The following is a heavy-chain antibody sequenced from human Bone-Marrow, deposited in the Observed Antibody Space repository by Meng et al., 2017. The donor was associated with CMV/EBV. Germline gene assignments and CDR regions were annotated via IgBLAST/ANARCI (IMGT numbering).Heavy chain of an antibody. CDR1: GGSISSYY. Sequence: SETLSLTCTVSGGSISSYYWSWIRQPPGKGLEWIGYIYYSGSTNYNPSLKSRVTISVDTSKNQFSLKLSSVTAADTAVYYCARTYYYDSSGYYEEYHFDYWGQGTLVTVSS. V-gene: IGHV4-59*01. CDR3: ARTYYYDSSGYYEEYHFDY. J-gene: IGHJ4*02. D-gene: IGHD3-22*01. CDR2: IYYSGST.